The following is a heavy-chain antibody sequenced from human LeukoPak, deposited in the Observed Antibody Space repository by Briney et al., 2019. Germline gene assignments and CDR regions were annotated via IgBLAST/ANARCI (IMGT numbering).Heavy chain of an antibody. CDR2: INHSGST. V-gene: IGHV4-34*01. CDR1: GGSFSGYY. Sequence: PSETLSLTCAVYGGSFSGYYWSWFRQPPGKGLEWFGEINHSGSTNYNPSLKSRVTISVDTSKNQFSLKLSSVTAADTAVYYCARGTIRTYYYYDSSGYYFHWGQGTLGTVSS. D-gene: IGHD3-22*01. CDR3: ARGTIRTYYYYDSSGYYFH. J-gene: IGHJ4*02.